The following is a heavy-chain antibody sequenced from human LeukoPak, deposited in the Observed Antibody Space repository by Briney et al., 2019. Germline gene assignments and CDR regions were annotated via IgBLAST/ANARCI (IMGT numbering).Heavy chain of an antibody. CDR2: ISSSSTI. D-gene: IGHD3-22*01. V-gene: IGHV3-48*01. J-gene: IGHJ4*02. CDR1: GFTFSSYS. Sequence: GGSLRLSCAASGFTFSSYSMNWVRQAPGKGLEWVSYISSSSTIYYADSVKGRFTISRDNAKNSLYLQMNSLRAEDTAVYHCARGGEVVVAPAFPFDYWGQGTLVTVSS. CDR3: ARGGEVVVAPAFPFDY.